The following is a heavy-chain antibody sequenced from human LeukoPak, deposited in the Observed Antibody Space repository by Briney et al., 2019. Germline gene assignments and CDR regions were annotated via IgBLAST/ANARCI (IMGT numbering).Heavy chain of an antibody. CDR2: ISGSGGST. V-gene: IGHV3-23*01. CDR1: GLTFSSYA. J-gene: IGHJ5*02. D-gene: IGHD3-22*01. Sequence: PGGSLRLSCAASGLTFSSYAMSWVRQAPGKGLEWVSAISGSGGSTYYADSVKGRFTISRDNSKNTLYLQMNSLRAEDTAVYYCATGRPITMIVVYFTWGQGTLVTVSS. CDR3: ATGRPITMIVVYFT.